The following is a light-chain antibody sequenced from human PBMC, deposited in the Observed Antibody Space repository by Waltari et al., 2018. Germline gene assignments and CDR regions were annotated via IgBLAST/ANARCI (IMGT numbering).Light chain of an antibody. V-gene: IGKV1-39*01. J-gene: IGKJ1*01. CDR2: AAS. Sequence: DIYMNHSPSSLSTSVGDTVTITCRTSQSISIYLNWYQQKPGKAPKLLIYAASSLQSGVPSRFSGSGTGRDFTLIISSLQPEEVATYYYQQSYGHTRTFGQGTKVEIK. CDR1: QSISIY. CDR3: QQSYGHTRT.